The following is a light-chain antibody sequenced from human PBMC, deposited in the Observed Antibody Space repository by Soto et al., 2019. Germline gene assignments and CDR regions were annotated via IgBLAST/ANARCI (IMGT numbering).Light chain of an antibody. CDR2: GAS. CDR3: QQVDSYPLI. V-gene: IGKV1-9*01. J-gene: IGKJ5*01. Sequence: DIQLTQSPSFLSASVGDRVTITCRASQGIRNYLAWYQQKPGKAPKLLIYGASSLQSGVTSRFSGSGSATEFTLTIGSLQPEDSATYYCQQVDSYPLIFGQGTRLETK. CDR1: QGIRNY.